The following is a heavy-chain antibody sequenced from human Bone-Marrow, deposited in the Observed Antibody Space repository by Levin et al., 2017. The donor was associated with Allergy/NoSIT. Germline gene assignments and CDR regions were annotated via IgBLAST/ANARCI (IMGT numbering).Heavy chain of an antibody. CDR3: ARDHSHYTLVQGISGYYYYLDV. CDR2: ISVYNGDT. CDR1: GYTFTSFG. V-gene: IGHV1-18*01. D-gene: IGHD3-10*01. Sequence: GESLKISCRASGYTFTSFGISWVRQAPGQGLEWMGGISVYNGDTKYAENFQGRVTMTTDTSTNTAYTELRSLRSDDTAIYYCARDHSHYTLVQGISGYYYYLDVWGKGTTVTVSS. J-gene: IGHJ6*03.